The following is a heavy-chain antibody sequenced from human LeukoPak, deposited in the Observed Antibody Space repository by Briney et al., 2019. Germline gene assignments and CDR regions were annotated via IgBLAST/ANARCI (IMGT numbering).Heavy chain of an antibody. J-gene: IGHJ6*03. CDR3: AKIAAPTWYYYYMDV. Sequence: GGSLRLSCAASGFTFSSYAMSWVRQAPGKGLEWVSAISGSGGSTYYADSVKGRFTISRDNSKNTQYLQMNSLRAEDTAVYYCAKIAAPTWYYYYMDVWGKGTTVTVSS. V-gene: IGHV3-23*01. D-gene: IGHD6-6*01. CDR2: ISGSGGST. CDR1: GFTFSSYA.